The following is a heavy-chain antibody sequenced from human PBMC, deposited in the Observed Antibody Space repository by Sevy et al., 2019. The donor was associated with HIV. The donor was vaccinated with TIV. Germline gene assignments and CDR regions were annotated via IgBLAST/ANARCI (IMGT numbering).Heavy chain of an antibody. CDR2: ISGFNGDT. Sequence: ASVKVSCKASGYTFTNYAISWVRQAPGQGLEWMGWISGFNGDTKNAETFQGRFTMTTDTSTKTAYMDLRSLRSDDTAVYYCVRGTTFYDFWTGGDYWGQGTLVTVSS. D-gene: IGHD3-3*01. J-gene: IGHJ4*02. CDR3: VRGTTFYDFWTGGDY. CDR1: GYTFTNYA. V-gene: IGHV1-18*01.